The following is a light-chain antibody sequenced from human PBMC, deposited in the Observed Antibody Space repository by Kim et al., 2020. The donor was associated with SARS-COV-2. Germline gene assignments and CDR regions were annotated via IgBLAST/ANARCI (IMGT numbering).Light chain of an antibody. V-gene: IGLV3-1*01. CDR1: KLGDKF. J-gene: IGLJ2*01. CDR2: QIN. CDR3: QAWDSNNALL. Sequence: PGQTATITCSGDKLGDKFPSGYQQRPGQSPVLVIFQINQRPSGIPERFSASNSGNTATLTISGTQAMDEAYYYCQAWDSNNALLFGGGTQLTVL.